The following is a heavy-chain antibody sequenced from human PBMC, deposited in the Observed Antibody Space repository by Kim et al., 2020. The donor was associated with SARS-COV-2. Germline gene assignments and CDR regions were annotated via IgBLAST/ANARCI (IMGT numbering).Heavy chain of an antibody. CDR3: AGDDSGGYDGYVLCNVLDV. CDR1: GGSISNYY. Sequence: SETLSLTCTVSGGSISNYYWTWIRQPPGKPLEWIGYIHISGKTNYNPSLNSRVTMSVDTSKNQFSLKLTSVTAADTALYFCAGDDSGGYDGYVLCNVLDVWGRGTTVTVSS. V-gene: IGHV4-4*07. J-gene: IGHJ6*02. D-gene: IGHD6-19*01. CDR2: IHISGKT.